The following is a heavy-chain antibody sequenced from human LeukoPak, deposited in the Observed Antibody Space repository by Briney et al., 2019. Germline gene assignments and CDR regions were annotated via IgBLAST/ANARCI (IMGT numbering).Heavy chain of an antibody. CDR3: ARDDASDPSASFDL. J-gene: IGHJ3*01. CDR1: GYTFRDDY. CDR2: INPKSGAT. Sequence: ASAKVSCKASGYTFRDDYMYWVRQAPGRGLEWVGWINPKSGATNYAHKFQGRVTMTGDTSINTAYMQLSSLTSDDTAVYYCARDDASDPSASFDLWGQGTLVTVSS. V-gene: IGHV1-2*02. D-gene: IGHD1-26*01.